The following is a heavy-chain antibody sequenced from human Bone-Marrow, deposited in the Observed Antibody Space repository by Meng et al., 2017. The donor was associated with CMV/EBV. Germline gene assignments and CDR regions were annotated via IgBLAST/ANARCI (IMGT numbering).Heavy chain of an antibody. V-gene: IGHV3-7*04. Sequence: FSNYWMSGVRQAPGKGLEWVANIKEDGSEKYYVDSVKGRFTISRDNAKNSLYLQVNSLRAEDTAVYYCARDLSYCSSTTCYGGSVDYWGQGTLVTVSS. D-gene: IGHD2-2*01. CDR1: FSNYW. CDR3: ARDLSYCSSTTCYGGSVDY. CDR2: IKEDGSEK. J-gene: IGHJ4*02.